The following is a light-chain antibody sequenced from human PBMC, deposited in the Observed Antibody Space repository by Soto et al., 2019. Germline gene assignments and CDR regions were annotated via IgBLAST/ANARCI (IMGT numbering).Light chain of an antibody. V-gene: IGKV2-28*01. CDR2: LGS. Sequence: DIVMTQSPLSLPVTPGEPASISCRSSQSLLHSNGYNYLDWYLQKPGQSPQLLICLGSNRASGVPDRFSGSGSGTDFTLKISRVEAEDVGVYYCTQALRTPPRLTFGGGTKVEIK. CDR3: TQALRTPPRLT. CDR1: QSLLHSNGYNY. J-gene: IGKJ4*01.